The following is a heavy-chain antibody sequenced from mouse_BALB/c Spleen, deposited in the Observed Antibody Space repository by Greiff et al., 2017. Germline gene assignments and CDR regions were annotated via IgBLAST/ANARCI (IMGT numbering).Heavy chain of an antibody. D-gene: IGHD1-1*01. Sequence: VQLQQSGPDLVKPSQSLSLTCTVTGYSITSGYIRHWIRQFPGNKLEWMCYIHYSGSTNYNPSLKGRISITRDTSKNQFFLQLNSVTTEDTATYYCARVTTVVAFDYWGQGTTLTVSS. CDR1: GYSITSGYI. CDR3: ARVTTVVAFDY. J-gene: IGHJ2*01. CDR2: IHYSGST. V-gene: IGHV3-1*02.